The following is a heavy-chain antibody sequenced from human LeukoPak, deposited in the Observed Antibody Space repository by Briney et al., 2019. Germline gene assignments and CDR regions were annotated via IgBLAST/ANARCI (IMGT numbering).Heavy chain of an antibody. D-gene: IGHD3-22*01. Sequence: PSETLSLTCAVYGGSFSGYYWSWVRQAPGKGLEWVSSISGGSTYYADSRKGRFTISRDNSKNTLHLQMNSLRAEDTAVYYCKKASRHPSKRITMIVVVITLFDYWGQGTLVTVSS. V-gene: IGHV3-38-3*01. CDR3: KKASRHPSKRITMIVVVITLFDY. J-gene: IGHJ4*02. CDR1: GGSFSGYY. CDR2: ISGGST.